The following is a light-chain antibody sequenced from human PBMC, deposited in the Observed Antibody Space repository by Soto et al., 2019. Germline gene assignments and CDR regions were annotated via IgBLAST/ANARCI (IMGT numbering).Light chain of an antibody. J-gene: IGKJ1*01. V-gene: IGKV3-20*01. Sequence: EIVLTQSPGTLSLSPGERATLSCRASQRVTYLVWYQQKPGQAPRLLIYGAYSRATGIPDRFSGSGSGTDFTLTISRLEPEDFAVYYCQHYGSSPWTFGQGTKVEIK. CDR3: QHYGSSPWT. CDR2: GAY. CDR1: QRVTY.